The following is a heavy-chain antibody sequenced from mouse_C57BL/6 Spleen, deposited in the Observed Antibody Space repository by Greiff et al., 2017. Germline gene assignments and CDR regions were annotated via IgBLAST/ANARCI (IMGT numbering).Heavy chain of an antibody. CDR3: AYYSNYVWYFDV. Sequence: QVQLQQSGAELVKPGASVKMSCKASGYTFTSYWITWVKQRPGQGLEWIGDIYPGSGSTNYNEKFKSKATLTVDTSSSTAYMQLSSLTSEDSAVYYCAYYSNYVWYFDVWGTGTTVTVSS. CDR2: IYPGSGST. V-gene: IGHV1-55*01. CDR1: GYTFTSYW. J-gene: IGHJ1*03. D-gene: IGHD2-5*01.